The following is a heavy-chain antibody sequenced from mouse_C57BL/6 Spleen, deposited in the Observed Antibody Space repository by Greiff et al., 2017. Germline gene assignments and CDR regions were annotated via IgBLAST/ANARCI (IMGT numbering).Heavy chain of an antibody. V-gene: IGHV1-52*01. CDR3: ARNYYGNSFAY. J-gene: IGHJ3*01. CDR2: IDPSDSET. D-gene: IGHD2-1*01. Sequence: QVQLQQPGAELVRPGSSVKLSCKASGYTFTSYWMHWVKQRPIQGLEWIGNIDPSDSETHYNQKFKDKATLTVDKSSSTAYMQLSSQTSEDSAVYYCARNYYGNSFAYWGQGTLVTVSA. CDR1: GYTFTSYW.